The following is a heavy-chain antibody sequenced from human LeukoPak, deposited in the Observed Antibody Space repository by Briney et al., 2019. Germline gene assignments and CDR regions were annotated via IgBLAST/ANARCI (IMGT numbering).Heavy chain of an antibody. CDR3: ARQQELSGYCDY. V-gene: IGHV1-2*02. CDR1: GYRLTGYY. J-gene: IGHJ4*02. CDR2: INPNSGVT. Sequence: ASVKVSCKASGYRLTGYYMHRVRQAPGQGLEWMGWINPNSGVTNYAQNFQGRVSMTRDTSISTAYMELSRLRSDDTAVYYCARQQELSGYCDYWGQGTLVTVSS. D-gene: IGHD3-16*02.